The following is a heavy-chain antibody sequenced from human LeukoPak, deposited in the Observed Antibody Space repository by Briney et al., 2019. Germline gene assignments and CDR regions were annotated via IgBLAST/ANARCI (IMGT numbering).Heavy chain of an antibody. CDR3: ARAPLGDYFDF. V-gene: IGHV4-59*01. Sequence: SETLSLTCTVSGGSISSYYWSWIRQPPGKGLEWIGYIYYSGTTNYNPSLKSRVIISVDTSKNQFSLKLSSVTAADTAVYYCARAPLGDYFDFWGQGSLVTVSS. D-gene: IGHD3-10*01. J-gene: IGHJ4*02. CDR2: IYYSGTT. CDR1: GGSISSYY.